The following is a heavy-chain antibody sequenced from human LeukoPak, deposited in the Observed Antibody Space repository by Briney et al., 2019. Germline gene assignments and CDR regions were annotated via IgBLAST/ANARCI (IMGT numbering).Heavy chain of an antibody. CDR1: GYRFTNYW. CDR2: IYPGDSDT. V-gene: IGHV5-51*01. D-gene: IGHD6-13*01. Sequence: GESLKISCKGSGYRFTNYWIGWVRQKPGKGLEWMGNIYPGDSDTRYSPSFEGQVTMSADKSISTAYLQWSSLKASDTAIYYCARRTIAELGGHGWFDPWGQGTLVTVSS. CDR3: ARRTIAELGGHGWFDP. J-gene: IGHJ5*02.